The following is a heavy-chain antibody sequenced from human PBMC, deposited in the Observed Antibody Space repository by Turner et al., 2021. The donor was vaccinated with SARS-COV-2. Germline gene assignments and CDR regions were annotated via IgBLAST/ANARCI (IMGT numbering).Heavy chain of an antibody. Sequence: QVQLVESGGGVVQPGRSLRLSCAASAFTFSIYGMHWVRQAPGKGLEWVAVISYDGSNKYYADSVKGRFTISRDNSKNTLYLQMNSLRAEDTAVYYCAKSYSGSYWDRNDYWGQGTLVTVSS. CDR2: ISYDGSNK. CDR3: AKSYSGSYWDRNDY. V-gene: IGHV3-30*18. J-gene: IGHJ4*02. CDR1: AFTFSIYG. D-gene: IGHD1-26*01.